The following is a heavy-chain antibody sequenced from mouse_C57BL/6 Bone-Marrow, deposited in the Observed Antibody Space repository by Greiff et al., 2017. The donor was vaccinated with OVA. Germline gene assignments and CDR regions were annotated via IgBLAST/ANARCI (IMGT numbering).Heavy chain of an antibody. J-gene: IGHJ4*01. Sequence: VKLMESGAELARPGASVKLSCKASGYTFTSYGISWVKQRTGQGLEWIGEIYPRSGNTYYNEKFKGKATLTADKSSSTAYMELRSLTSEDSAVYFCGSSYGNYDAMDYWGQGTSVTVSS. CDR1: GYTFTSYG. D-gene: IGHD2-10*01. V-gene: IGHV1-81*01. CDR3: GSSYGNYDAMDY. CDR2: IYPRSGNT.